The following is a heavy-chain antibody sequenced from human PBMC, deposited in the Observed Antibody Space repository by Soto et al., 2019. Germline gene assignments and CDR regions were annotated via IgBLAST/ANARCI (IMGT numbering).Heavy chain of an antibody. CDR3: ARDGLDTAMVKAEDAFEI. CDR1: GGTFSSYA. J-gene: IGHJ3*02. D-gene: IGHD5-18*01. V-gene: IGHV1-69*13. Sequence: ASVKVSCKASGGTFSSYAISWVRQAPGQGLEWMGGIIPIFGTANYAQKFQGRVTITADESTSTAYMELSSLRSEDTAVYYCARDGLDTAMVKAEDAFEIWGQGTMVTVSS. CDR2: IIPIFGTA.